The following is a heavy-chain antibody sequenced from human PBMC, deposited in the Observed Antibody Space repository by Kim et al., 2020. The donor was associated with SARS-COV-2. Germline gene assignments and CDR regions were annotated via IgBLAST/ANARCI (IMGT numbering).Heavy chain of an antibody. CDR1: GGSISRYY. Sequence: SETLSLTCTVSGGSISRYYWSWVRQPAGKGLEWIGRIYANGNSDYNPSLKSRVTMSVDTSKNQFSLRLSSVTAADTAVYYCAREGESSSIWYPADFDIWGRGAKVTVSS. D-gene: IGHD6-13*01. CDR3: AREGESSSIWYPADFDI. J-gene: IGHJ3*02. V-gene: IGHV4-4*07. CDR2: IYANGNS.